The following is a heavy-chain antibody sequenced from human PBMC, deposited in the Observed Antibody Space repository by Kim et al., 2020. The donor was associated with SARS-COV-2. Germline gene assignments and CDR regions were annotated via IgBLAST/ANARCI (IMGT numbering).Heavy chain of an antibody. Sequence: GGSLRLSCAASGFTFSSYAMSWVRQAPGKGLEWVSAISGSGGSTYYADSVKGRFTISRDNSKNTLYLQMNSLRAEDTAVYYCAKFLTPPTQYGYSSGWGYYYYGMDVWGQGTTVTVSS. V-gene: IGHV3-23*01. CDR2: ISGSGGST. J-gene: IGHJ6*02. D-gene: IGHD6-19*01. CDR1: GFTFSSYA. CDR3: AKFLTPPTQYGYSSGWGYYYYGMDV.